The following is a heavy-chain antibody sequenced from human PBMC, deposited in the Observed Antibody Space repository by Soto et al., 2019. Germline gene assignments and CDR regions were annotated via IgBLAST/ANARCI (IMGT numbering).Heavy chain of an antibody. CDR1: GFTVSSNY. CDR2: IYSGGST. CDR3: ARKYCSSTSCYQDDAFDI. D-gene: IGHD2-2*01. V-gene: IGHV3-53*04. Sequence: GGSLRLSCAASGFTVSSNYMSWVRQAPGKGLEWVSVIYSGGSTYYADSVKGRFTISRHNSKNTLYLQMNSLRAEDTAVYYCARKYCSSTSCYQDDAFDIWGQGTMVTVSS. J-gene: IGHJ3*02.